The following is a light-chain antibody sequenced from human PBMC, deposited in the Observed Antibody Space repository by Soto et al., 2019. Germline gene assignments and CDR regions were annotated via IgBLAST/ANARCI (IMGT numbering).Light chain of an antibody. J-gene: IGKJ1*01. Sequence: EIVLTQSPGTLSLSPGERATLSCRASQSVSSSYLAWYQQKPGQSPRLRIYGASSRATGIPDRFSGSGSGTDFTLTISRLEPEDFAVYYCQQYGSSHPWTFGQGTKVEI. CDR3: QQYGSSHPWT. V-gene: IGKV3-20*01. CDR2: GAS. CDR1: QSVSSSY.